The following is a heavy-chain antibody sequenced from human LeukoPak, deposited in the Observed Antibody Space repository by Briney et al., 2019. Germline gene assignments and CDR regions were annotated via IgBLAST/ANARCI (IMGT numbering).Heavy chain of an antibody. V-gene: IGHV1-46*01. CDR1: GYTFTSYY. D-gene: IGHD1-26*01. CDR2: INPSGGST. J-gene: IGHJ4*02. CDR3: ARDREIVGATTRGAFDY. Sequence: ASVKVSCKASGYTFTSYYMHWVRQAPGQGLEWMGIINPSGGSTSYAQKFQGRVTMTRDTSTSTAYMELSSLRSEDTAVYYCARDREIVGATTRGAFDYWGQGTLVTVSS.